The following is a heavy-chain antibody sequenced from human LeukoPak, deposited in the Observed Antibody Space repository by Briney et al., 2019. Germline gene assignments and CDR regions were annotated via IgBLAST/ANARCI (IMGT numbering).Heavy chain of an antibody. CDR1: GFTFSNYA. CDR2: MSGRGGST. Sequence: GGSLRLXCAASGFTFSNYAMSWVRQAPGKGLEWVSVMSGRGGSTYYSDSVKGRFTISRDNSKSTLYLQLNSLRAEDTAVYYCAKEGRCSSCYSDYMDVWGKGTTVTVSS. CDR3: AKEGRCSSCYSDYMDV. D-gene: IGHD2-2*01. J-gene: IGHJ6*03. V-gene: IGHV3-23*01.